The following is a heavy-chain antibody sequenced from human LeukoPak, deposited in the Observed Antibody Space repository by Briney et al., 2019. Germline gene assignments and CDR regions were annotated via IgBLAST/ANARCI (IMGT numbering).Heavy chain of an antibody. Sequence: PSETLSLTRAVYGGSFSGYYWNWIRQPPGKGLEWIGEINHIGSTNYNPSLKSRVTISVDTSKNQFSLKLSSVNAADTAVYYCVRGIPRFDSWGQGTMVTVSS. CDR1: GGSFSGYY. CDR2: INHIGST. CDR3: VRGIPRFDS. V-gene: IGHV4-34*01. D-gene: IGHD2-21*01. J-gene: IGHJ3*01.